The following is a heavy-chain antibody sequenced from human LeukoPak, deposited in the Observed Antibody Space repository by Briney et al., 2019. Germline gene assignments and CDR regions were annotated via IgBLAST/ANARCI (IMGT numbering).Heavy chain of an antibody. J-gene: IGHJ4*02. Sequence: ASVKVSCKASGYTFTGYYMHWVRQAPGQGLEWMGWINPNSGGTNYAQKFQGRVTMTRDTSISTAYMELSRLRSDDTAVYYCAKSKYYDSKFDYWGQGTLVTVSS. CDR2: INPNSGGT. V-gene: IGHV1-2*02. D-gene: IGHD3-22*01. CDR3: AKSKYYDSKFDY. CDR1: GYTFTGYY.